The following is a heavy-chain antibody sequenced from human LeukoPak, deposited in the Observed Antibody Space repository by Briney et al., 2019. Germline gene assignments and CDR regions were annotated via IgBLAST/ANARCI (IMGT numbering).Heavy chain of an antibody. V-gene: IGHV3-48*03. CDR3: AAYSSGWYPIDY. Sequence: GGSLRLSCAASGFTFSSYEMNWVRQAPGKGLEWVSYISSSGSTIYYADSVKGRFTISRGNAKNPLYLQMNSLRAEDTAVYYCAAYSSGWYPIDYWGQGTLVTVSS. CDR2: ISSSGSTI. D-gene: IGHD6-19*01. J-gene: IGHJ4*02. CDR1: GFTFSSYE.